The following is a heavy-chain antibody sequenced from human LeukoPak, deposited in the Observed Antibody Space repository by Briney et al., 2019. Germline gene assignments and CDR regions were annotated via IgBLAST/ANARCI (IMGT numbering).Heavy chain of an antibody. Sequence: PSETLSLTCTVSGGSISSYYWSWIRQPPGKGLEWIGYIYYSGSTNYNPSPKSRVTISVDTSKNQFSLKLSSVTAADTAVYYCARDRPNSYGSRWFDPWGQGTLVTVSS. V-gene: IGHV4-59*01. J-gene: IGHJ5*02. CDR2: IYYSGST. D-gene: IGHD5-18*01. CDR3: ARDRPNSYGSRWFDP. CDR1: GGSISSYY.